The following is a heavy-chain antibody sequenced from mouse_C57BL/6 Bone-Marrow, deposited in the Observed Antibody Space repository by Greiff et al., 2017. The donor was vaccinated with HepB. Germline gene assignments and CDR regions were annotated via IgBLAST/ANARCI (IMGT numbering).Heavy chain of an antibody. CDR3: ARGDYVGY. CDR2: ISDGGSYT. Sequence: DVMLVESGGGLVKPGGSLKLSCAASGFTFSSYAMSWVRQNPEKRLEWVATISDGGSYTYYPDNVKGRFTISRDNAKNNLYLQMSHLKSEDTAMYYCARGDYVGYWGQGTTLTVSS. V-gene: IGHV5-4*03. CDR1: GFTFSSYA. J-gene: IGHJ2*01.